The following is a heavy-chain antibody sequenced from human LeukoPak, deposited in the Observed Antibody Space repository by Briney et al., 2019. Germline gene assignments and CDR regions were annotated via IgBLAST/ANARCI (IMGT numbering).Heavy chain of an antibody. J-gene: IGHJ6*02. D-gene: IGHD2-2*01. CDR3: ARGYCSSTSCRILGYYYGMDV. CDR2: IGSSSSYI. CDR1: GFTFSSYS. V-gene: IGHV3-21*01. Sequence: PGGSLRLSCAASGFTFSSYSMNWVRQAPGKGLEWVSSIGSSSSYIYYADSVKGRFTISRDNAKNSLYLQMNSLRAEDTAVYYCARGYCSSTSCRILGYYYGMDVWGQGTTVIVSS.